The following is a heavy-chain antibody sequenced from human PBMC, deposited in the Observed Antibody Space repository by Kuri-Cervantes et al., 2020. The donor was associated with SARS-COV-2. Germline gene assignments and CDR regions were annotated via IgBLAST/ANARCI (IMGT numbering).Heavy chain of an antibody. Sequence: GGSLRLSCAASGFSFRGYGMHWVRQAPGKGLEWVAVISNDGRNKYYADSVKGRFTISRDNSKNTLYLQMNSLRVEDTAVYYCARDTGGTMIYYYYYYGMDVWGQGTTVTVSS. J-gene: IGHJ6*02. V-gene: IGHV3-30*03. CDR2: ISNDGRNK. CDR1: GFSFRGYG. CDR3: ARDTGGTMIYYYYYYGMDV. D-gene: IGHD2-8*02.